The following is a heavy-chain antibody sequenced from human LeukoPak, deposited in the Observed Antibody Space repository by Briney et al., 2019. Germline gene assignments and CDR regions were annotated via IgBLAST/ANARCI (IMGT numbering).Heavy chain of an antibody. J-gene: IGHJ3*02. V-gene: IGHV3-23*01. Sequence: GGSLRLSCTASGFTLSRYAKRWVPHATGKALEWLSEITDRNSSAYYADTVKGRFTISRDNSKNTLYLQMNNLRAEDTAVYYCAKFGDGDYPYQSFDIWGQGTRVTVSS. CDR3: AKFGDGDYPYQSFDI. D-gene: IGHD4-17*01. CDR2: ITDRNSSA. CDR1: GFTLSRYA.